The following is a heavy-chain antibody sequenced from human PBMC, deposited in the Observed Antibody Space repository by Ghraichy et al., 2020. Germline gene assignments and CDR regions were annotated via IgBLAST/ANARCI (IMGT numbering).Heavy chain of an antibody. CDR3: VKDILLTMVQGVISGFDP. V-gene: IGHV3-64D*06. CDR1: GFTFSSYA. Sequence: GGSLRLSCSASGFTFSSYAMHWVRQAPGKGLEYVSAISSNGGSTYYADSVKGRFTISRDNSKNTLYLQMSSLRAEDTAVYYCVKDILLTMVQGVISGFDPWGQGTLVTFSS. CDR2: ISSNGGST. D-gene: IGHD3-10*01. J-gene: IGHJ5*02.